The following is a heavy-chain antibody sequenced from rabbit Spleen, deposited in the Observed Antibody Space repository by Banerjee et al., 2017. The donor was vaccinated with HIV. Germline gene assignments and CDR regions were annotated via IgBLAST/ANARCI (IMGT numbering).Heavy chain of an antibody. CDR1: GFSFSSSYY. D-gene: IGHD8-1*01. CDR2: IYGDSSGST. J-gene: IGHJ6*01. V-gene: IGHV1S40*01. CDR3: ARDTGSSFSSYGMDL. Sequence: QSLEESGGDLVKPEGSLTLTCTASGFSFSSSYYMCWVRQAPGKGLEWIACIYGDSSGSTWYATWAKGRFTISKTSSTTVTLQVTSLTAADTATYFCARDTGSSFSSYGMDLWGPGTLVTVS.